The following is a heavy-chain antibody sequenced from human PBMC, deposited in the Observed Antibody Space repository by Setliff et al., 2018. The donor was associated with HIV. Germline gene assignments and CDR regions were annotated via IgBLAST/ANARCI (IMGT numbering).Heavy chain of an antibody. J-gene: IGHJ4*02. V-gene: IGHV4-39*07. CDR1: GGSITSNTHY. CDR3: ARHEITMVRGVTIKAGYSFDY. D-gene: IGHD3-10*01. Sequence: PSETLSLTCTVSGGSITSNTHYWGWIRQPPGKGLEWIGIVYYSGKTYCDPSLGSRVSISIDTSKNHFSLNLTSVTASDTAVYYCARHEITMVRGVTIKAGYSFDYWGQGTLVTVSS. CDR2: VYYSGKT.